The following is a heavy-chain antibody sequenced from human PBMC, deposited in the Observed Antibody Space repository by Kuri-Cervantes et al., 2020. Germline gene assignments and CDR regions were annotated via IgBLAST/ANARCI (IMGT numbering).Heavy chain of an antibody. J-gene: IGHJ4*02. D-gene: IGHD3-22*01. CDR1: GFTFSSYG. CDR3: ARARTYYYDR. Sequence: LSLTCAASGFTFSSYGMHWVRQAPGKGLEWVGVIWYDGSNKYYADSVKGRFTISRDNSKNTLYLQMNSLRAEDTAVYCCARARTYYYDRWGQGTLVTVSS. CDR2: IWYDGSNK. V-gene: IGHV3-33*01.